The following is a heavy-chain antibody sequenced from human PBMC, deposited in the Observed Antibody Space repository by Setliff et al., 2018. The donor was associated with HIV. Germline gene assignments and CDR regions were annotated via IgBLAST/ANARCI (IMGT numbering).Heavy chain of an antibody. V-gene: IGHV1-18*01. D-gene: IGHD3-22*01. CDR2: ISAYSGDT. J-gene: IGHJ6*02. CDR1: GYPFSGYG. Sequence: ASVKVSCKASGYPFSGYGISWVRQAPGQGLEWMGWISAYSGDTNYAQKFQGRLTMTTDTSTSTAYMELRSLRSDDTAMYYCAREIGDYYDSSGYYPPTDYYYGMDVWDQGTTVTVSS. CDR3: AREIGDYYDSSGYYPPTDYYYGMDV.